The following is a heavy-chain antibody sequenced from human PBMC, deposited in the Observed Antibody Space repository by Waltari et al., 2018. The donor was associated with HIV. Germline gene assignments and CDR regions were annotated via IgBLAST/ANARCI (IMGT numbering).Heavy chain of an antibody. V-gene: IGHV1-3*01. Sequence: QVQLVQSGAEVKKPGASVKVSCKASGITLSTSAMHWVRQDPGQRLEWMGWINVGNGNSDYSQKFQGRVTITRDKSASTAYMELSGLRSEDTAVYYCASEQYSSDWYDNHWGQGTLVTVSS. CDR1: GITLSTSA. J-gene: IGHJ5*02. CDR2: INVGNGNS. CDR3: ASEQYSSDWYDNH. D-gene: IGHD6-19*01.